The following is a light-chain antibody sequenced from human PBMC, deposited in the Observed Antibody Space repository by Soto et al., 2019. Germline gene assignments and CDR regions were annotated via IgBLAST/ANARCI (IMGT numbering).Light chain of an antibody. CDR3: QQFVNSRT. CDR1: QGVKTSN. V-gene: IGKV3-20*01. CDR2: GAS. Sequence: ETVFTQSPGTLSLSPGERSTLACWASQGVKTSNLVWFQQKPGLAPRLLIFGASSRATGIPDRFSGSGSGTDFTLTISRLEPEDFAVYYCQQFVNSRTFGQGTKVDIK. J-gene: IGKJ1*01.